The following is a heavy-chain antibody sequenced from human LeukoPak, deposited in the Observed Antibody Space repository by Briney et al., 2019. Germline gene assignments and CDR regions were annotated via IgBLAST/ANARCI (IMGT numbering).Heavy chain of an antibody. Sequence: SQTLSLTCTVSGGSISSGGYYWSWIRQPPGKGLEWIGYIYHSGSTYYNPSLKSRVTISVDRSKNQFSLKLSSVTAADTAVYYCARVHYYDSSGYYYDYWGQGTLVTVSS. CDR2: IYHSGST. D-gene: IGHD3-22*01. CDR3: ARVHYYDSSGYYYDY. CDR1: GGSISSGGYY. V-gene: IGHV4-30-2*01. J-gene: IGHJ4*02.